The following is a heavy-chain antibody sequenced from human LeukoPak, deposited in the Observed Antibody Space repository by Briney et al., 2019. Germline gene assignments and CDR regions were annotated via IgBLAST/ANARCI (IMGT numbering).Heavy chain of an antibody. CDR2: ITPNSGGT. Sequence: ASVKLSCKASGYTFTGYYMHWVRQAPGQGLEWMGWITPNSGGTNYAQKFQGRFTMTRDTSISTAYMEQSRLRSDDTAVYYCAKDSPVGLYDSSGYYYPYGMDVWGQGTTVTVSS. CDR1: GYTFTGYY. D-gene: IGHD3-22*01. CDR3: AKDSPVGLYDSSGYYYPYGMDV. J-gene: IGHJ6*02. V-gene: IGHV1-2*02.